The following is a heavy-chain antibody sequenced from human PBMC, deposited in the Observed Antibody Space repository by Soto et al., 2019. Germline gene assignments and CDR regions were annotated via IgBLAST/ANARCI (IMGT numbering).Heavy chain of an antibody. CDR2: ISAYNGNT. CDR1: GYTFTSYG. J-gene: IGHJ5*02. CDR3: AVDYYDSSGYVWSLDP. D-gene: IGHD3-22*01. V-gene: IGHV1-18*04. Sequence: ASVRVSFKASGYTFTSYGISWVRQAPGQGLEWMGWISAYNGNTNYAQKLQGRVTMTTDTSTSTAYMELRSLRSDDTAVYYCAVDYYDSSGYVWSLDPWGQGTLVTVSS.